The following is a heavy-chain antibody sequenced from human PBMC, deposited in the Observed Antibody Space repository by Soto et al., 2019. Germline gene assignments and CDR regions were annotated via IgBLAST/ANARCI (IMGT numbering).Heavy chain of an antibody. Sequence: TSETLSLTGTVSGGSISSYYWSWIRQPPGKGLEWIGYIYYSGSTNYNPSLKSRVTISVDTSKNQFSLKLSSVTAADTAVYYCARKPRGNYYDSSGPYGMDVWGQGTTVTVSS. CDR1: GGSISSYY. J-gene: IGHJ6*02. D-gene: IGHD3-22*01. V-gene: IGHV4-59*01. CDR2: IYYSGST. CDR3: ARKPRGNYYDSSGPYGMDV.